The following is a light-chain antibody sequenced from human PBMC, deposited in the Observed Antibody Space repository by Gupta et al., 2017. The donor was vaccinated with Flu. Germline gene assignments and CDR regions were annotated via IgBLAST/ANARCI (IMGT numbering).Light chain of an antibody. CDR1: QSVSSY. V-gene: IGKV3-11*01. CDR2: DAS. CDR3: QQRNNWPRT. J-gene: IGKJ2*01. Sequence: PDTLSLSPGERATLSCRASQSVSSYLAWYQQKPGQAPRLLIYDASNSVTGIPARFSGSGSGTDFILTISSLEPEEFAVYYCQQRNNWPRTFGQGTNLEIK.